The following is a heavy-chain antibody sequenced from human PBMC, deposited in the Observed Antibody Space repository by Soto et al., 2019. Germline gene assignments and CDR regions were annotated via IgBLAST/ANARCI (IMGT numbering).Heavy chain of an antibody. Sequence: DVYLLESGGTLVQPGGSLRLSCAASGFDFSCYAMTWVRQAPGKGLEWVSGITYTGDTTYYADSVKGRFTISRDNYRNSMYMPMNSLRPDDTAMYFCAKDWPGTSSVTSDYWGQGTRVTVSS. J-gene: IGHJ4*02. CDR3: AKDWPGTSSVTSDY. V-gene: IGHV3-23*01. D-gene: IGHD4-17*01. CDR2: ITYTGDTT. CDR1: GFDFSCYA.